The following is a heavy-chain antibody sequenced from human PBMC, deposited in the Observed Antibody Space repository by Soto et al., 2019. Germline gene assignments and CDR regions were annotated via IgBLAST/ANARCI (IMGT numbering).Heavy chain of an antibody. J-gene: IGHJ4*02. CDR3: AREEYYYGSGAFFDY. D-gene: IGHD3-10*01. CDR2: IIPILGIA. V-gene: IGHV1-69*08. Sequence: QVQLVQSGAEVKKPGSSVKVSCKASGGTFSSYTISWVRQAPGQGLEWMGRIIPILGIANYAQKFQGRVTITADKSTSTAYMELSSLRSEDTAVYYCAREEYYYGSGAFFDYCGQGTLVTVSS. CDR1: GGTFSSYT.